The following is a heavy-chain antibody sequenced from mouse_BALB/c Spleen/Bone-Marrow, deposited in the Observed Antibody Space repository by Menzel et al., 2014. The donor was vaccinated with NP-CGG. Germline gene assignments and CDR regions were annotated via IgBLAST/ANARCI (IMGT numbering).Heavy chain of an antibody. J-gene: IGHJ4*01. Sequence: EVQLQESAGDLVKPGGSLKLSCAASGFTFSNYGMSSVRPTPDKWLEWVATISRGGSYTYFPDSMKGRFTISRDNAKNTLYLQMNSLKSEDAAMYYYARLTPDYAMDYWGQGTSVTVSS. CDR2: ISRGGSYT. CDR3: ARLTPDYAMDY. D-gene: IGHD1-3*01. CDR1: GFTFSNYG. V-gene: IGHV5-6*01.